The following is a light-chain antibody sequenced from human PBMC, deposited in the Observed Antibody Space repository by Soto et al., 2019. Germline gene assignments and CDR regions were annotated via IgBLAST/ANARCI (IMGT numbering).Light chain of an antibody. CDR3: SSYAGSNTFL. Sequence: QSALTQPASVSGSPGQSITISCTGTSSDVGNYKYVSWYQQHPGKAPKLMIYEVSNRPSGVSNRFSGSKSGNTASLTVSGLQAEDEADYYCSSYAGSNTFLFGGGTKLTVL. CDR1: SSDVGNYKY. V-gene: IGLV2-14*01. CDR2: EVS. J-gene: IGLJ3*02.